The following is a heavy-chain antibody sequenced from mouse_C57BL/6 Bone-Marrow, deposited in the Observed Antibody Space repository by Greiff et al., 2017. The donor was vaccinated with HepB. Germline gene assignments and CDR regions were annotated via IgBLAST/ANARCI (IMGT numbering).Heavy chain of an antibody. CDR1: GYSFTGYF. CDR2: INPYNGDT. J-gene: IGHJ4*01. CDR3: ARRGLLRYAMDY. V-gene: IGHV1-20*01. D-gene: IGHD3-2*02. Sequence: VQLQQSGPELVKPGDSVKISCTASGYSFTGYFMNWVMQSHGKSLEWIGRINPYNGDTFYNQKFKGKATLTVDKSSSTAYMELRSLTSEDSAVYYCARRGLLRYAMDYWGQGTSVTVSS.